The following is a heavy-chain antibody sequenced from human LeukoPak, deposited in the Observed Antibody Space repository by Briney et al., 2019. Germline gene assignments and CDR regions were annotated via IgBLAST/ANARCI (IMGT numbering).Heavy chain of an antibody. CDR1: GFTFSNAW. Sequence: PGGSLRLSCAASGFTFSNAWMNWVRRAPGKGLEWVAVISYDGSNKYYADSVKGRFTISRDNSKNTLYLQMNSLRAEDTAVYYCASQTTVVTPGYWGQGTLVTVSS. CDR3: ASQTTVVTPGY. V-gene: IGHV3-30-3*01. J-gene: IGHJ4*02. CDR2: ISYDGSNK. D-gene: IGHD4-23*01.